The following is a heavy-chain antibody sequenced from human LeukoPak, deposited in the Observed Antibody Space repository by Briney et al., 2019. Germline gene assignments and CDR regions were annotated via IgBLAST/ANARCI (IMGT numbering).Heavy chain of an antibody. D-gene: IGHD5-24*01. CDR1: GFTFSDYY. V-gene: IGHV3-11*04. Sequence: PGGSLRLSCAASGFTFSDYYMSWIRQAPGKGLEWVSYISSSGSSMYYADSVRGRFTISRDNAKNSLYLQMISLRAEDTAVYYCARDPVEISYDYWDQGTLVTVSS. J-gene: IGHJ4*02. CDR2: ISSSGSSM. CDR3: ARDPVEISYDY.